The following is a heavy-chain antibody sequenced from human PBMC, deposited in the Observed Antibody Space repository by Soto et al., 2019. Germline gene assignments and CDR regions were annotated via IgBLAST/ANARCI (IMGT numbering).Heavy chain of an antibody. CDR3: ARGRFREDYYYYGMDV. CDR1: GYTFTIYY. CDR2: INPSGGST. J-gene: IGHJ6*02. V-gene: IGHV1-46*01. Sequence: ASVKVSCKASGYTFTIYYMHCVLQSPGQGLEWMGIINPSGGSTSYAQKFQGRVTMTRDTSTSTVYMELSSLRSEDTAVYYCARGRFREDYYYYGMDVWGQGTTVTVSS. D-gene: IGHD1-26*01.